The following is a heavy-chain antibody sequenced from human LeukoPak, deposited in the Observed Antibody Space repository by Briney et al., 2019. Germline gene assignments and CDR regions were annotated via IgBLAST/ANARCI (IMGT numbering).Heavy chain of an antibody. Sequence: ASVKVSCKASGYTFTIYDINWVRQATGQGLEWMGWMNPNSGNTGYAQKFQGRVTITRNTSISTAYMELSSLRSEDTAVYYCASTNRYCSSTSCPAGFDPWGQGTLVTVSS. CDR3: ASTNRYCSSTSCPAGFDP. CDR2: MNPNSGNT. CDR1: GYTFTIYD. D-gene: IGHD2-2*01. V-gene: IGHV1-8*03. J-gene: IGHJ5*02.